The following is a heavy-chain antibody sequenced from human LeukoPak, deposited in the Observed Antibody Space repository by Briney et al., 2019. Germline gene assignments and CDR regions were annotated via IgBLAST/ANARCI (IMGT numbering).Heavy chain of an antibody. V-gene: IGHV1-2*06. Sequence: ASVKVSCKASGYTFTGYYMHWVRQAPGQGLEWMGRINPNSGGTNYAQKFQGRVTMTRDTSVSTAYMELSRLRSDDTAVYYCAREDSTDLTFDYWGQGTLVTVSS. D-gene: IGHD2/OR15-2a*01. CDR3: AREDSTDLTFDY. CDR2: INPNSGGT. J-gene: IGHJ4*02. CDR1: GYTFTGYY.